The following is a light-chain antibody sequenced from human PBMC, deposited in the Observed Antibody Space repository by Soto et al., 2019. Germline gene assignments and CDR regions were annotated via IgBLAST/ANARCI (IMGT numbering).Light chain of an antibody. CDR2: DVN. J-gene: IGLJ2*01. CDR1: SSDLGTYDY. Sequence: HSALTQPASVSGSPGQSIAISCSGTSSDLGTYDYVSWYQQHPGKAPKLMLFDVNHRPSGVSDRFFGSKSGNTASLTISGLQAEDEADYYCSSYTTSSSVIFGGGTKLTVL. CDR3: SSYTTSSSVI. V-gene: IGLV2-14*01.